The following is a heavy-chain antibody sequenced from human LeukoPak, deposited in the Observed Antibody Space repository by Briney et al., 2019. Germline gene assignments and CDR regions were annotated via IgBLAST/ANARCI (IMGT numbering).Heavy chain of an antibody. CDR2: IYYSGST. CDR3: ARQGYYYGSGTYSWYFDL. D-gene: IGHD3-10*01. J-gene: IGHJ2*01. V-gene: IGHV4-39*01. CDR1: DGSISSSSYY. Sequence: KSSETLSLTCSVSDGSISSSSYYWGWIRQPPGKGLEWIGNIYYSGSTYYNPSLKSRVTISVDTSKNQFSLKLSSVTAADTAVYYCARQGYYYGSGTYSWYFDLWGRGTLVTVSS.